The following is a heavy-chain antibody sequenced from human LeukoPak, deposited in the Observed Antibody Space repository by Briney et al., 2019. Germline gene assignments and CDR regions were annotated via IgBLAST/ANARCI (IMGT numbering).Heavy chain of an antibody. CDR1: GYSISSGYY. D-gene: IGHD6-13*01. J-gene: IGHJ4*02. V-gene: IGHV4-38-2*02. CDR2: IYHSGST. Sequence: SETLSLTCTVSGYSISSGYYWGWIRQPPGKGLEWIGSIYHSGSTYYNPSLKSRVTISVDKSKNQFSLKLSSVTAADTAVYYCARWGYSSSWYFNWGQGTLVTVSS. CDR3: ARWGYSSSWYFN.